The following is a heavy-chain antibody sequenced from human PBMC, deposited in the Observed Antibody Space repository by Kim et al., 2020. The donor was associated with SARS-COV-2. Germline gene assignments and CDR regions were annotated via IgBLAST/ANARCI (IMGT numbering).Heavy chain of an antibody. V-gene: IGHV4-34*01. J-gene: IGHJ6*02. D-gene: IGHD5-12*01. CDR3: ARGRSRGYERYYYYGMDV. CDR2: INHSGST. Sequence: SETLSLTCAVYGGSFSGYYWSWIRQPPGKGLEWIGEINHSGSTNYNPSLKSRVTISVDTSKNQFSLKLSSVTAADTAVYYCARGRSRGYERYYYYGMDVWGQGTTVTVSS. CDR1: GGSFSGYY.